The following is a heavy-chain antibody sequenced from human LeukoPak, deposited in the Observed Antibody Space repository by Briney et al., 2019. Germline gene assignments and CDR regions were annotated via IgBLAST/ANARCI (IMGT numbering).Heavy chain of an antibody. V-gene: IGHV3-30*07. Sequence: PGGSLRLSRSASGLTFSTYAMHWLRQAPGKGLEWVAVTSHDGSKKNYADSVKGRFTISRDNSKNTLYLQMNSLRAEDTAVYYCAYPGSYWGQGTLVTVSS. CDR3: AYPGSY. D-gene: IGHD7-27*01. J-gene: IGHJ4*02. CDR2: TSHDGSKK. CDR1: GLTFSTYA.